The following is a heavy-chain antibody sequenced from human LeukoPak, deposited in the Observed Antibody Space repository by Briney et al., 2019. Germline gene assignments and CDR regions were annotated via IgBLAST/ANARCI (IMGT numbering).Heavy chain of an antibody. CDR1: GGSISSGGYY. CDR2: IYYSGST. D-gene: IGHD6-13*01. J-gene: IGHJ3*02. Sequence: PSQTLSLTCTVSGGSISSGGYYWSWIRQHPGKGLEWIGYIYYSGSTYYNPSLKSRVTISVDTSKNQFSLKLSSVTAADTAVYYCAREAAAAGAFDIWGQGTMVTVSS. V-gene: IGHV4-31*03. CDR3: AREAAAAGAFDI.